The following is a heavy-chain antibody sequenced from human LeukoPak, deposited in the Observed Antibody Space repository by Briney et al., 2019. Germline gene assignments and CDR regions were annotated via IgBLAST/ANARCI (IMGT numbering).Heavy chain of an antibody. J-gene: IGHJ4*02. D-gene: IGHD6-6*01. Sequence: SETLSLTCTVSGGSISSSSYYWGWIRQPPGKGLEWIGSIYYSGSTYYNPSLKSRVTISVDTSKNQFSLKLSSVTAADTAVYYCASSSSSDCYFDYWGQGTLVTVSS. V-gene: IGHV4-39*07. CDR3: ASSSSSDCYFDY. CDR2: IYYSGST. CDR1: GGSISSSSYY.